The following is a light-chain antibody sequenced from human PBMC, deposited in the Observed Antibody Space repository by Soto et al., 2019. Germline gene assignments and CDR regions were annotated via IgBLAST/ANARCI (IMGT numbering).Light chain of an antibody. CDR1: QSLSNN. J-gene: IGKJ4*01. CDR2: GAS. V-gene: IGKV3-15*01. CDR3: QQHNGWPLT. Sequence: EIVMTQSPATLSVSPGQRVTLSCRGSQSLSNNLAWYQQKPGQAPRLLIYGASTRATGVPARFSGSGSGTEFTFTISSLQSEDFAVYYCQQHNGWPLTFGGGTKEEIK.